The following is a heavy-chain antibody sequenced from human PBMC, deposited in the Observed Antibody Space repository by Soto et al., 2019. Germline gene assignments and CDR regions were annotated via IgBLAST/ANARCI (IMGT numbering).Heavy chain of an antibody. D-gene: IGHD6-19*01. J-gene: IGHJ4*02. CDR1: GFSLSSPAVG. CDR3: VHGSGWLSDY. Sequence: QITLKESGPTLVKPTQTLTLTCTFSGFSLSSPAVGVNWIRQPPGKALEWLALLYWNDDNQYSPSLRSRLTITKDTSKNQVVLIMTNVDPADTATYYCVHGSGWLSDYWGQGTLVTVSS. CDR2: LYWNDDN. V-gene: IGHV2-5*01.